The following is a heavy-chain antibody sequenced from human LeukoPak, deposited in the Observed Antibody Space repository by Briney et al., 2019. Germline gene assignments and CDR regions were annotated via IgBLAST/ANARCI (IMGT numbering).Heavy chain of an antibody. J-gene: IGHJ6*03. Sequence: SETLSLTCTVSGGSINTPNYYWGWIRQTPGKGLEWIGNIFYSGGTYYSPSLTSRVTISLDTSRNQFSLKLNSVTAADTAVYYCARSVRLFWSGDRNPGYMDVWGKGTTVTVSS. CDR1: GGSINTPNYY. CDR3: ARSVRLFWSGDRNPGYMDV. V-gene: IGHV4-39*07. CDR2: IFYSGGT. D-gene: IGHD3-3*01.